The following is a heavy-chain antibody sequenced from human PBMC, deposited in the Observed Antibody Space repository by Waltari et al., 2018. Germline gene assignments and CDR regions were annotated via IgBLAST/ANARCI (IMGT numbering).Heavy chain of an antibody. CDR2: IKEDGSAK. CDR1: GFIFSNYW. D-gene: IGHD2-15*01. CDR3: AKDNVRRWDY. Sequence: EVQLESGGGLVQPGGSLRLSFSASGFIFSNYWMSWVRRAPGKGLEWVADIKEDGSAKYYVDSVKGRFTISRDNAKNSLYLQMNSLRAEDTAVYYCAKDNVRRWDYWGQGTLVTVSS. J-gene: IGHJ4*02. V-gene: IGHV3-7*04.